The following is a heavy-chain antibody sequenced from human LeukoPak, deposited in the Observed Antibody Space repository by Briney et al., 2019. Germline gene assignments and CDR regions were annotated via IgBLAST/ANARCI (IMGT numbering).Heavy chain of an antibody. D-gene: IGHD6-25*01. V-gene: IGHV1-8*01. CDR1: GYTFTSYD. CDR2: INPNSGNN. CDR3: ARGRRLDY. Sequence: SVNVSCKASGYTFTSYDINGVRQATGQGLEWMGWINPNSGNNGYAQKFQGRVTMTRNTSISTAYMELSSLRSEDTAVYYCARGRRLDYWGQGTLVTVSS. J-gene: IGHJ4*02.